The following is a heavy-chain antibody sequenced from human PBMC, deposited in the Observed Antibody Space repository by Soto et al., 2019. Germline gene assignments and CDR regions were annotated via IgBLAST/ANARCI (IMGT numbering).Heavy chain of an antibody. V-gene: IGHV4-34*01. D-gene: IGHD3-9*01. CDR2: INHSGST. CDR3: ARGPLALGYTTGSHLNVPTGFDY. Sequence: SETLSLTCAVYGGSFSGYYWSWIRQPPGKGLEWIGEINHSGSTNYNPSLKSRVTISVDTSKNQFSLKLSSVTAADTAVYYCARGPLALGYTTGSHLNVPTGFDYWGQGTLVTVSS. J-gene: IGHJ4*02. CDR1: GGSFSGYY.